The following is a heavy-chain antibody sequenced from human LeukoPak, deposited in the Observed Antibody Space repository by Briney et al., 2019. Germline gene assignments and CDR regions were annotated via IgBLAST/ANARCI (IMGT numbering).Heavy chain of an antibody. V-gene: IGHV4-30-4*07. CDR3: ACLTTADAFDI. D-gene: IGHD3-22*01. J-gene: IGHJ3*02. CDR2: IYYSGST. Sequence: SETLSLTCAVSGGSISSGGYSWSWIRQPPGKGLEWIGYIYYSGSTYYNPSLKSRVTISVDTSKNQFSLKLSSVTAADTAVYYCACLTTADAFDIWGQGTMVTVSS. CDR1: GGSISSGGYS.